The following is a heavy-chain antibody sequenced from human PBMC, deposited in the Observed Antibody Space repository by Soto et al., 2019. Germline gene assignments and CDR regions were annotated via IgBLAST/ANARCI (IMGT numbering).Heavy chain of an antibody. CDR3: ARRSWSSGEYFDY. Sequence: GGSLRLSCVGSRFTLSSYGMHWVRQAPGKGLEWVALIWYDGSQKYYADSVKGRFTISRDNSKNTLYLQMSSLGAEDTAVYYCARRSWSSGEYFDYWGQGVSVTVSS. V-gene: IGHV3-33*01. J-gene: IGHJ4*02. CDR2: IWYDGSQK. CDR1: RFTLSSYG. D-gene: IGHD3-10*01.